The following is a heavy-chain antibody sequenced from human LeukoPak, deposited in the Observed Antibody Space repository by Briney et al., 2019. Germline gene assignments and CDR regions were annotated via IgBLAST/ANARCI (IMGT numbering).Heavy chain of an antibody. CDR2: INPNSGGT. V-gene: IGHV1-2*02. CDR1: GYTFTGYY. J-gene: IGHJ4*02. D-gene: IGHD3-10*01. CDR3: ARFRAGSGSYYYFDY. Sequence: ASVKVSCKASGYTFTGYYMHWVRRAPGQGLEWMGWINPNSGGTNYAQKFQGRVTMTRDTSISTAYMELSSLRSDDTAVYYCARFRAGSGSYYYFDYWGQGTLVTVSS.